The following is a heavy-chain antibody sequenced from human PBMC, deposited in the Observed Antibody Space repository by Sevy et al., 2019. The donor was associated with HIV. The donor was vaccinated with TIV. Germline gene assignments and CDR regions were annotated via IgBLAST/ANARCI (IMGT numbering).Heavy chain of an antibody. CDR3: AGENAWGRGYS. CDR1: GGSITSLY. Sequence: SETLSLTCTVSGGSITSLYWNWIRQPPGKGREWIANISYNGHINYNPSLKSGVTLSLDTSRNQFSLRLSSVTAADTAMYYCAGENAWGRGYSWGQGTLVTVSS. V-gene: IGHV4-59*08. D-gene: IGHD1-26*01. J-gene: IGHJ4*02. CDR2: ISYNGHI.